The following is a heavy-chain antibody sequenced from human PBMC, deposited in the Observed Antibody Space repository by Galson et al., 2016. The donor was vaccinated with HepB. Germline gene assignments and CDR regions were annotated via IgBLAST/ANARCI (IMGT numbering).Heavy chain of an antibody. CDR3: AKDIFGRGYNLLDYYGMDV. CDR2: ISWDGDNT. CDR1: GFTFDDYT. J-gene: IGHJ6*02. Sequence: SLRLSCAASGFTFDDYTIYWVRQAPGKGLEWVSLISWDGDNTYYADSVKGRFTISRDNSKNSLYLQMNSLRTEDTALYYCAKDIFGRGYNLLDYYGMDVWGLGTTVTVSS. D-gene: IGHD3-22*01. V-gene: IGHV3-43*01.